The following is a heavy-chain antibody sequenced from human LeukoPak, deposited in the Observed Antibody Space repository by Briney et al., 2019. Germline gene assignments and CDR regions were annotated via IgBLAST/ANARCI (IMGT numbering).Heavy chain of an antibody. V-gene: IGHV3-30*18. CDR3: AKGSIDWYYFDY. CDR2: ISSDGSNK. D-gene: IGHD3-9*01. J-gene: IGHJ4*02. CDR1: GFSFSTYG. Sequence: GGSLRLSCAASGFSFSTYGMHWVRQAPGKGLEWVAVISSDGSNKYCADSVKGRFTISRDNSKNTVYLQMNSLRAEDTAVYYCAKGSIDWYYFDYWGQGTLVTVSS.